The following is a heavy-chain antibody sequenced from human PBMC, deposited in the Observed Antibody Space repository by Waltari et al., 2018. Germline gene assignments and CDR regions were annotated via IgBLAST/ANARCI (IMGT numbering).Heavy chain of an antibody. Sequence: QVQLQESGPGLVKPSETLSLTCDVSGYSISSGYYWGWIRQPPGKGLEWIGSIYHSGSTYYNPSLKSRVTISVDTSKNQFSLKLSSVTAADTAVYYCASLNGYAFDIWGQGTMVTVSS. J-gene: IGHJ3*02. CDR1: GYSISSGYY. CDR2: IYHSGST. V-gene: IGHV4-38-2*01. CDR3: ASLNGYAFDI.